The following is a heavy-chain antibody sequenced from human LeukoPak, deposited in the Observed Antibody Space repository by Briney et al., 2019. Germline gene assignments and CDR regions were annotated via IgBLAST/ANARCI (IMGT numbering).Heavy chain of an antibody. Sequence: ASVKVSCKASGGTFSSYAISWVRQAPGQGLEWMGGIIPIFGTAYYAQKFQGRVTITADESTSTAYMELSSLRSEDTAVYYCASRYCSSTSCPTSYYYYYYYMDVWGKGTTVTVSS. V-gene: IGHV1-69*13. CDR2: IIPIFGTA. CDR1: GGTFSSYA. CDR3: ASRYCSSTSCPTSYYYYYYYMDV. D-gene: IGHD2-2*01. J-gene: IGHJ6*03.